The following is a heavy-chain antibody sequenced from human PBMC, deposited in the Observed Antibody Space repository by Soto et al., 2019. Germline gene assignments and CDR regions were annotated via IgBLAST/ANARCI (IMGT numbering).Heavy chain of an antibody. V-gene: IGHV3-30-3*01. CDR1: GFTFSNYA. J-gene: IGHJ4*02. CDR3: ARVAVEMATIHVFDY. D-gene: IGHD5-12*01. CDR2: ISYDGSNK. Sequence: GGSLRLSCAASGFTFSNYAMHWVRQAPGKGLEWVAVISYDGSNKYYADSVKGRFTISRDNSKNTLYLQMNSLRAEDTAVYYCARVAVEMATIHVFDYWGQGTLVTVSS.